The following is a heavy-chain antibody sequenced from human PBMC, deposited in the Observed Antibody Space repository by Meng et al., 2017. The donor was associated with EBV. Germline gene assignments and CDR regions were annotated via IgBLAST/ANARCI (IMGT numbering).Heavy chain of an antibody. D-gene: IGHD3-10*01. CDR2: LIPMSDAP. J-gene: IGHJ4*02. Sequence: QVQLVLSGAEVNKPGSSVNVSCKTSVGTFRSDAVRLGRPAPGQGLEWMGGLIPMSDAPHYAQKFQGRVTMTADESTNTHYMDLSGLRFEDTAVYYCASESRRGFTPDYWGQGTLVTVSS. CDR3: ASESRRGFTPDY. V-gene: IGHV1-69*01. CDR1: VGTFRSDA.